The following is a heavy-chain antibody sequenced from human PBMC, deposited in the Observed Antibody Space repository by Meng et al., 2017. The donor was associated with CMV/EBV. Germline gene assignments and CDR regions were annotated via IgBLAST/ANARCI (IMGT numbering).Heavy chain of an antibody. CDR2: INSDGSST. CDR1: GFTFSSYW. D-gene: IGHD3-3*01. CDR3: ARGYYDFWSGYSPSMDV. Sequence: GESLKISCAASGFTFSSYWMHWVRQAPGKGLVWVSRINSDGSSTSYADSVKGRFTISRDNAKNTLYLQMNSLRAEDTAVYYCARGYYDFWSGYSPSMDVWGQGTMVTVSS. V-gene: IGHV3-74*01. J-gene: IGHJ6*02.